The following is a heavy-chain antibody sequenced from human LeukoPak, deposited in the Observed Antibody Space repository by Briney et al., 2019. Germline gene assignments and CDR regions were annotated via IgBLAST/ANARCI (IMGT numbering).Heavy chain of an antibody. V-gene: IGHV3-30-3*01. CDR1: GFTFSSYA. D-gene: IGHD6-13*01. J-gene: IGHJ4*02. CDR2: ISYDGSNK. CDR3: ARDRGSSSLGG. Sequence: GGSLRLTCAASGFTFSSYAMHWVRQAPGKGLEWVAVISYDGSNKYYADSVKGRFTISRDNSKNTLYLQMNSLRAEDTAVYYCARDRGSSSLGGWGQGTLVTVSS.